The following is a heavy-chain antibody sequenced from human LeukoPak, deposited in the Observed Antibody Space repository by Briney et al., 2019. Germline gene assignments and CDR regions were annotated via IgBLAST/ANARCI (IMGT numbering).Heavy chain of an antibody. CDR1: GYTFTSYG. J-gene: IGHJ4*02. CDR2: ISAYNGNT. Sequence: GASVKVSCKASGYTFTSYGISWVRQAPGQGLEWMGWISAYNGNTNYAQKLQGRVTMTTDTSTSTAYMELRSLRSDDTAVYYCARGYYDFWSGYSPLDYWGQGTLVTVSS. CDR3: ARGYYDFWSGYSPLDY. V-gene: IGHV1-18*01. D-gene: IGHD3-3*01.